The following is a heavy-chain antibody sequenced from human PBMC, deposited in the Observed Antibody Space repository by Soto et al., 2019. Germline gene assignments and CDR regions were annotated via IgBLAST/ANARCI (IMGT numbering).Heavy chain of an antibody. D-gene: IGHD2-21*02. J-gene: IGHJ6*02. CDR1: GFTLSMYS. Sequence: PGESLKISCEVSGFTLSMYSMTWVRQAPGKGLEWVAKIPQEGSDGHYVDSVKGRFTISRDNAKNSVYLQMNSLRAEDTAVYYCVRDQLILPAHDFFYGSDVWGQGAKVTVSS. CDR3: VRDQLILPAHDFFYGSDV. V-gene: IGHV3-7*03. CDR2: IPQEGSDG.